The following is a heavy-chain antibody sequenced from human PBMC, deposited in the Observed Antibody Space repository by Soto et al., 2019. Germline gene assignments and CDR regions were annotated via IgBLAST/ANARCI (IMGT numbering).Heavy chain of an antibody. Sequence: QVQLVGSGGGVVQPGRSLRLSCAASGFGFSAYAMHWVRQTPDKGLEWVAAISYDGRKTYYADSVKGRFTSSRDDSKNTLYLQMNSLRTEDTALFYCATAGTAFDIWGQGTMVIVSS. CDR3: ATAGTAFDI. CDR2: ISYDGRKT. D-gene: IGHD6-13*01. V-gene: IGHV3-30*04. J-gene: IGHJ3*02. CDR1: GFGFSAYA.